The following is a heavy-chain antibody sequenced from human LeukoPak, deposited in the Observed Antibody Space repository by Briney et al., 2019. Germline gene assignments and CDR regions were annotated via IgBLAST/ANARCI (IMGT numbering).Heavy chain of an antibody. CDR3: AKVLVPAASPVDY. CDR2: VWYDGNRK. CDR1: GFTFSNHA. Sequence: GGSLRLSCAASGFTFSNHAMHWVRQAPGKGLEWVTLVWYDGNRKYYADSVKGRFTISRDNSKNSLYLQMNSLRAEDTAVYYCAKVLVPAASPVDYWGQGTLVTVSS. D-gene: IGHD2-2*01. V-gene: IGHV3-30*02. J-gene: IGHJ4*02.